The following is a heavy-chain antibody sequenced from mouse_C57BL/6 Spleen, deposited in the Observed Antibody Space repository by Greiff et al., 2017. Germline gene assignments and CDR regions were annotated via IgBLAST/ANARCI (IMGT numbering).Heavy chain of an antibody. V-gene: IGHV1-61*01. CDR2: IYPSDSET. J-gene: IGHJ4*01. Sequence: VQLQQPGAELVRPGSSVKLSCKASGYTFTSYWMDWVKQRPGQGLEWIGNIYPSDSETHYNQKFKDKATLTVDKSSSTAYMQLSSLTSEDSAVYYGARRGWSYAMDYWGQGTSVTVSS. CDR3: ARRGWSYAMDY. CDR1: GYTFTSYW. D-gene: IGHD3-3*01.